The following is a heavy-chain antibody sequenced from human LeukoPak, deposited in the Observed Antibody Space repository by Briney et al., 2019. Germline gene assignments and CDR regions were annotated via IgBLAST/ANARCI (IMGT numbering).Heavy chain of an antibody. V-gene: IGHV3-30*04. Sequence: PGGSLRLSCAVSRVTFSSHAMHWVRQAPGKGLEWVTLISYDGSNKYYADSVKGRFTISRDNSKNTLYLQMNSLRPEDTAVYYCARGRIVATTSFDYWGQGTLVTVPS. D-gene: IGHD5-12*01. J-gene: IGHJ4*02. CDR2: ISYDGSNK. CDR3: ARGRIVATTSFDY. CDR1: RVTFSSHA.